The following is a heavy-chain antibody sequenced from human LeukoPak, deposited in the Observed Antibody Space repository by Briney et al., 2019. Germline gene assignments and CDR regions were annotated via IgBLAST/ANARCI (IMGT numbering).Heavy chain of an antibody. D-gene: IGHD3-22*01. CDR2: IYYSGST. J-gene: IGHJ6*03. CDR3: ARVAPSYYYDSSGTYSERYYYYMDV. CDR1: GGSISSSSYY. V-gene: IGHV4-39*07. Sequence: SETLSLTCTVSGGSISSSSYYWGLIRQPPGKGLEWIGSIYYSGSTYYNPSLKSRATISVDTSKNQFSLKLSSVTAADTAVYYCARVAPSYYYDSSGTYSERYYYYMDVWGKGTTVTVSS.